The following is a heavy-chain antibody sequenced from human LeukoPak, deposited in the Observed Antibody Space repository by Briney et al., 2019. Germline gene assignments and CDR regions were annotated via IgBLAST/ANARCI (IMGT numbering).Heavy chain of an antibody. V-gene: IGHV4-34*01. CDR3: ASQHQRRYCSGGSCYYYYYYMDV. CDR1: GGSFSGYY. Sequence: PAETLSLTCAVYGGSFSGYYWSWIRQPPGKGLEWIGEINHSGSTNYNPSLKSRVTISVDTSKNQFSLKLSSATAADTAVYYCASQHQRRYCSGGSCYYYYYYMDVWGKGTTVTVSS. CDR2: INHSGST. J-gene: IGHJ6*03. D-gene: IGHD2-15*01.